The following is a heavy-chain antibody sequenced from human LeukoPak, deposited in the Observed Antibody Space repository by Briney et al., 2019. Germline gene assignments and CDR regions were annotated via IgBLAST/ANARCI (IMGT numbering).Heavy chain of an antibody. D-gene: IGHD2-2*01. V-gene: IGHV1-46*03. CDR2: INPSGGST. J-gene: IGHJ6*03. Sequence: ASVKVSCKASGYTFTSSYMHWVRQAPGQGLEWMGIINPSGGSTSYAQKFQGRVTMTRDTSTSTVYMELSSLRSEDTAVYYCARDRVVVVPAAKRYYMDVWGKGTTVTVSS. CDR1: GYTFTSSY. CDR3: ARDRVVVVPAAKRYYMDV.